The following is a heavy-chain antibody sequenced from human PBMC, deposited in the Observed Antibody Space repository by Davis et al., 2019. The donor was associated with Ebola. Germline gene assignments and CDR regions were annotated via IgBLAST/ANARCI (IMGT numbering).Heavy chain of an antibody. D-gene: IGHD2-15*01. Sequence: AASVKVSCKTSGGTFSDYAINWVRQAPGQGLEWMGIINPSGGRTSYAQKFQGRVTMTRDTSTSTVYMELTSLRSEDTAVYYCARMCSGGSCYNDAFDMWGQGTMVTVSS. CDR1: GGTFSDYA. V-gene: IGHV1-46*01. J-gene: IGHJ3*02. CDR3: ARMCSGGSCYNDAFDM. CDR2: INPSGGRT.